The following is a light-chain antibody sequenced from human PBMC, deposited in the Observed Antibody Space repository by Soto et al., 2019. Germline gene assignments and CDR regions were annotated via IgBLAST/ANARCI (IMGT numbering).Light chain of an antibody. V-gene: IGLV2-14*01. CDR3: SSYTNSSPFYV. J-gene: IGLJ1*01. CDR1: SSDVGGYNF. CDR2: DVS. Sequence: QSALTQPASVSGSPGQSITISCTGTSSDVGGYNFVSWYQQHPGKAPKLMIYDVSNRPSGVSNRFSGSKSGNTASLTISGLQAEDEADYYCSSYTNSSPFYVFGTGTKLTVL.